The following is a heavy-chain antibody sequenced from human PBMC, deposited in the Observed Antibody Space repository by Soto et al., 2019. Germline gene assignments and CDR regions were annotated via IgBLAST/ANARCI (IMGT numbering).Heavy chain of an antibody. J-gene: IGHJ6*02. CDR2: IYYSGST. CDR3: ARESGGYDSSTRYGLDV. Sequence: SDTLSLTCSVSGGSISSVGHSWTWIRQQPGKGLEWIGYIYYSGSTDYNPSLKSRVTISVDRSKNQFSLNLSSVTAADTAIYYCARESGGYDSSTRYGLDVWGQGTTVTVSS. V-gene: IGHV4-31*03. D-gene: IGHD6-25*01. CDR1: GGSISSVGHS.